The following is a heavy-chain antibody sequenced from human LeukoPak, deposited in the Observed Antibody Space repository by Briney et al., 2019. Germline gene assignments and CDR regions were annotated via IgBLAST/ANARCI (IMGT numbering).Heavy chain of an antibody. CDR1: GFTFSSYW. CDR2: INQGGSEQ. CDR3: ARDVTALDS. V-gene: IGHV3-7*01. Sequence: GGSLRLSCAASGFTFSSYWMSWVRQAPEKGLEWVDNINQGGSEQYYVDSVRGRFTISRDNAKNSLYLQMNSLRADDTAVYYCARDVTALDSWGQGTLVTVSS. D-gene: IGHD2-2*01. J-gene: IGHJ4*02.